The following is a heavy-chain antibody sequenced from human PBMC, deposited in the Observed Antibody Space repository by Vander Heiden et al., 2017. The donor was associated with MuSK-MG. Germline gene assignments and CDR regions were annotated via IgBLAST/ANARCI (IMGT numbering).Heavy chain of an antibody. CDR2: IIPSLGRA. D-gene: IGHD3-10*01. CDR3: ARAVRGVITDYWDFEL. CDR1: GGTISCYA. Sequence: QAQLVPSGADVEQPGSSATVPREAPGGTISCYAISWVRQAPGRGREWMGMIIPSLGRANNAQKFQGRVTTTADKSTSTAYMELSSLRSEDTAVYYCARAVRGVITDYWDFELWGRGTLVTVSS. V-gene: IGHV1-69*04. J-gene: IGHJ2*01.